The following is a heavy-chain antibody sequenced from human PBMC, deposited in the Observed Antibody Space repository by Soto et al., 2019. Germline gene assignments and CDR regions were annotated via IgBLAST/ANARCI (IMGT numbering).Heavy chain of an antibody. D-gene: IGHD6-19*01. V-gene: IGHV3-23*01. CDR2: ISSAGRT. J-gene: IGHJ4*02. CDR1: GFTFSSYA. CDR3: AKAESSYASGWYAY. Sequence: EVQLLESGGGLVQHGGSLRLSCVASGFTFSSYAMSWVRQAPGKGLEWVSAISSAGRTYYADSVKGRFTISRDNSKNTLYLQMNSLRAEDTAVHYCAKAESSYASGWYAYWGQGTLVTVSS.